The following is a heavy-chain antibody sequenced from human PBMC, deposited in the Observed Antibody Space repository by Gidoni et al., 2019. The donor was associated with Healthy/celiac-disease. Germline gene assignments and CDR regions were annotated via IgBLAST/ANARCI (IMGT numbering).Heavy chain of an antibody. V-gene: IGHV3-23*04. J-gene: IGHJ6*02. D-gene: IGHD1-26*01. CDR3: AKVPVGATYYYYGMDV. Sequence: EVQRVESGGGWVQPGGSLRRSCAASGLTFSRYAMSWGRQAPGKGLGWVSALSGSGGSTYYADSVKGRFTISRDNSKNTLYLQMNSLRAEDTAVYYCAKVPVGATYYYYGMDVWVQGTTVTVSS. CDR2: LSGSGGST. CDR1: GLTFSRYA.